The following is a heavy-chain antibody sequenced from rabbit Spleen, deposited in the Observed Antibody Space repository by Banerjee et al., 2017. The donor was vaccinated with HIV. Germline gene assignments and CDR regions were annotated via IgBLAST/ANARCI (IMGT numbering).Heavy chain of an antibody. CDR2: IYTGRGGT. V-gene: IGHV1S45*01. Sequence: QEQLEESGGGLVKPEGSLTLTCKASGFSFSDRDVMCWVRQAPGKGLEWIGAIYTGRGGTDYANWVNGRFTISSDNAQYTMDLQMNSLTAADTATYFCARYYIFYGMDLWGPGTLVTVS. J-gene: IGHJ6*01. CDR3: ARYYIFYGMDL. CDR1: GFSFSDRDV. D-gene: IGHD4-1*01.